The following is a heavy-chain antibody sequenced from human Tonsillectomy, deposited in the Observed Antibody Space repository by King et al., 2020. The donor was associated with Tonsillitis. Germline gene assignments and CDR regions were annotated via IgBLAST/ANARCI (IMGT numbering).Heavy chain of an antibody. J-gene: IGHJ3*02. CDR2: IYHSGCT. D-gene: IGHD2-21*01. CDR1: GGSISSSNW. Sequence: LQLQESGPGLVKPSGTLSLTCAVSGGSISSSNWWSWVRQPPGKGLEWIGEIYHSGCTNYHPSLKSRVTLSVDKSKNQFSLKLSSVTAADTAVYYCAREGYSGGALDAFDIWGQGTMVTVSS. CDR3: AREGYSGGALDAFDI. V-gene: IGHV4-4*02.